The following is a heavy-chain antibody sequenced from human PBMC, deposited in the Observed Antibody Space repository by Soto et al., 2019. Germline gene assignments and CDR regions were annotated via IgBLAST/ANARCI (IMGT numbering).Heavy chain of an antibody. CDR1: GVTFSSYG. CDR3: PKNKRARLALYGIHV. Sequence: GGALRLSCAASGVTFSSYGMHWVRQAPGKGLEWVAVIAYDGSNKDYADSVKGRFTISRDNSKNTLYLQMSRLRAEDTAVDYGPKNKRARLALYGIHVWGQATTVTVYS. V-gene: IGHV3-30*18. J-gene: IGHJ6*02. D-gene: IGHD6-19*01. CDR2: IAYDGSNK.